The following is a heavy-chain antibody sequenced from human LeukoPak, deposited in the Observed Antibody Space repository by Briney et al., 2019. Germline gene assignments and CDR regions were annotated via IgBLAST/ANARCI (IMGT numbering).Heavy chain of an antibody. CDR2: ISAYNDYK. J-gene: IGHJ4*02. CDR3: ARITLRYYYGSGSYFYY. V-gene: IGHV1-18*01. Sequence: GASVKISCKASGYTFTTYGISGVLQHTGQGLEGMGWISAYNDYKNYEQKLQGRHTMTTDTSTSTAYNELRSLRSDDKAAKYYARITLRYYYGSGSYFYYWGQGTLVTVSS. D-gene: IGHD3-10*01. CDR1: GYTFTTYG.